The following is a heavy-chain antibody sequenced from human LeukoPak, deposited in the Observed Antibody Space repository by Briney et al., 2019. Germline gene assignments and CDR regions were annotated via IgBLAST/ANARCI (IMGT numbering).Heavy chain of an antibody. D-gene: IGHD6-13*01. V-gene: IGHV3-30*18. CDR2: ISYDGSNK. CDR1: GFTFSSYG. Sequence: GRSLRLSCAASGFTFSSYGMHWVRQAPGKGLEWVAVISYDGSNKYYADSVKGRFTISRDNSKNTLYLQMNSLRAEDTAVYYCAKSIAAAAYGAFDIWGQGTMVTVSS. CDR3: AKSIAAAAYGAFDI. J-gene: IGHJ3*02.